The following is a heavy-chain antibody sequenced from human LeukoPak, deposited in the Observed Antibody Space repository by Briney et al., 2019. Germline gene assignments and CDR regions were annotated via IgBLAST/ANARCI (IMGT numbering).Heavy chain of an antibody. V-gene: IGHV3-11*04. CDR1: GFTFSDYY. J-gene: IGHJ3*02. CDR3: ARDLPPYSSSWFRGLGAFDI. CDR2: ISSSSSTI. Sequence: GGSLRLSCAASGFTFSDYYMSWIRQAPGKGLEWVSYISSSSSTIYYADSVKGRFTISRDNAKNSLYLQMNSLRAEDTAVYYCARDLPPYSSSWFRGLGAFDIWGQGTMVTVSS. D-gene: IGHD6-13*01.